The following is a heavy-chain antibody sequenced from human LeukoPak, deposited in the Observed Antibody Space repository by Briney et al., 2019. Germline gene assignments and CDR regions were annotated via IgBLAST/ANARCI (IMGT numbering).Heavy chain of an antibody. CDR1: GGSISSYY. Sequence: SETLSLTCTVSGGSISSYYWSWIRQPPGKGLEWIGEINHSGSTNYNPSLKSRVTISVDTSKNQFSLKLSSVTAADTAVYYCARANPKDIVVVPAAIPFDYWGQGTLVTVSS. CDR3: ARANPKDIVVVPAAIPFDY. CDR2: INHSGST. V-gene: IGHV4-34*01. D-gene: IGHD2-2*02. J-gene: IGHJ4*02.